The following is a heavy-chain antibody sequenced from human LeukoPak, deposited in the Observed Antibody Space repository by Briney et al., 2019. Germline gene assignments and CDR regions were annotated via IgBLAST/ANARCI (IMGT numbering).Heavy chain of an antibody. Sequence: PGGSLRLSCAASGFTFSSYGMHWVRQAPGKGLEWVAVISCDGSNKYYADSVKGRFTISRDNSKNTLYLQMNSLRAEDTAVYYCAKGAGVVVVIGYFDYWGQGTLVTVSS. D-gene: IGHD3-22*01. CDR1: GFTFSSYG. V-gene: IGHV3-30*18. CDR2: ISCDGSNK. J-gene: IGHJ4*02. CDR3: AKGAGVVVVIGYFDY.